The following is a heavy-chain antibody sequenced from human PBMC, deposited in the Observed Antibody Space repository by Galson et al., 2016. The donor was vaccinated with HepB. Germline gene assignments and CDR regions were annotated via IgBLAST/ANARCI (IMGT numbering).Heavy chain of an antibody. V-gene: IGHV5-51*01. D-gene: IGHD3-10*01. Sequence: QSGAEVKKPGESLKISCEGSGYSFTSYWIAWVRQTPGKGLEWMASIYPGDSDTKYSPSFQGQVTISADKSIRTAYLQWSSLKASDTATYYCARLYGSGSYPTPWHFNLWGRGTLVTVSS. CDR1: GYSFTSYW. CDR3: ARLYGSGSYPTPWHFNL. J-gene: IGHJ2*01. CDR2: IYPGDSDT.